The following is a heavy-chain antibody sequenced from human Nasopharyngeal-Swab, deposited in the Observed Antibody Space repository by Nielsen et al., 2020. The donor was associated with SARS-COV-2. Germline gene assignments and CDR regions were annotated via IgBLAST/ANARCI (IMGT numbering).Heavy chain of an antibody. D-gene: IGHD4-17*01. Sequence: GESLKISCAASGFTFSAYNINWVRQAPGKGLEWVSYISRRSDTIYYADSVKGRFTISRDNVKNSLYLQMNSLRDEDTAVYYCTRGDGALTYFDYWGQGTLVSVSS. V-gene: IGHV3-48*02. J-gene: IGHJ4*02. CDR1: GFTFSAYN. CDR2: ISRRSDTI. CDR3: TRGDGALTYFDY.